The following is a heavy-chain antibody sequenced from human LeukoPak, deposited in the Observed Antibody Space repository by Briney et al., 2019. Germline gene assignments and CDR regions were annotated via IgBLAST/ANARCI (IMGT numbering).Heavy chain of an antibody. J-gene: IGHJ4*02. CDR2: INTNTGNP. CDR1: GYTFTSYD. Sequence: GASVKVSCKASGYTFTSYDINWVRQATGQGLEWMGWINTNTGNPTYAQGFTGRFVFSLDTSVSTAYLQISSLKAEDTAVYYCASQDHYSGYEYWGQGTLVTVSS. D-gene: IGHD5-12*01. CDR3: ASQDHYSGYEY. V-gene: IGHV7-4-1*02.